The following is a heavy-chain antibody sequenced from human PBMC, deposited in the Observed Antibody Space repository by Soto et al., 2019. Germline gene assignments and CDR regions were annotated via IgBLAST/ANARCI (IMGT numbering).Heavy chain of an antibody. D-gene: IGHD5-12*01. Sequence: SVKVSCKASGGTFSSYAMSWVRQAPGQGLGWMGGIIPICGTANYAQKFQGRVTITADESTSTAYMELSSLRSEDTAVYYCARALRGRWLQLIYYYGMDVWGQGTTVTVSS. CDR3: ARALRGRWLQLIYYYGMDV. V-gene: IGHV1-69*13. CDR1: GGTFSSYA. J-gene: IGHJ6*02. CDR2: IIPICGTA.